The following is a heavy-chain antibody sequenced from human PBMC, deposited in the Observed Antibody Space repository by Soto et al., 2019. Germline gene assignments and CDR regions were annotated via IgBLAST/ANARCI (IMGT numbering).Heavy chain of an antibody. CDR1: GFTFSSYG. Sequence: PGGSLRLSCAASGFTFSSYGMHWVRQAPGKGLEWVAVIWYDGSNKYYADSVKGRFTISRDNSKNTLYLQMNSLRAEDTAVYYCARDLTGIQLWSKTYYYYGMDVWGQGTTVTVSS. D-gene: IGHD5-18*01. J-gene: IGHJ6*02. CDR3: ARDLTGIQLWSKTYYYYGMDV. V-gene: IGHV3-33*01. CDR2: IWYDGSNK.